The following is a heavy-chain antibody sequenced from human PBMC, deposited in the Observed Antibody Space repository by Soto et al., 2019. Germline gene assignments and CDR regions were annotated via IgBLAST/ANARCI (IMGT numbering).Heavy chain of an antibody. D-gene: IGHD1-1*01. CDR3: AREPATAKPEGVDF. CDR1: GYTFTGYY. V-gene: IGHV1-2*02. Sequence: ASVKVSCKASGYTFTGYYMHWVRQAPGQGLEWMGWINPNSGGTKYAPKFQGGVTMTRDTSITTAYRELSRLRSGDTAVYYCAREPATAKPEGVDFWGQGTLVTVSS. J-gene: IGHJ4*02. CDR2: INPNSGGT.